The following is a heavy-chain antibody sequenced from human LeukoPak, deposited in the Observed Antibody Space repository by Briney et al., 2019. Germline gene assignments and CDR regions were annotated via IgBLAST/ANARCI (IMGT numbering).Heavy chain of an antibody. CDR1: GFNFGDYA. V-gene: IGHV3-49*04. Sequence: GGSLRLSCTDSGFNFGDYAMGWVRQAPGKGLEWVGFIRNKVYGGTIEYAAAVKGRFTISRDDSKSIAFLQMDSLKTEDTAVYYCLRYYGSGSLSGYWGQGTLVTVSS. J-gene: IGHJ4*02. CDR3: LRYYGSGSLSGY. D-gene: IGHD3-10*01. CDR2: IRNKVYGGTI.